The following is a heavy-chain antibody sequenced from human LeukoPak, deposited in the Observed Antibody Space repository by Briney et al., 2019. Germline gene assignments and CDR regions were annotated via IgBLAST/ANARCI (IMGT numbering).Heavy chain of an antibody. D-gene: IGHD3-3*01. CDR2: IYYSGST. CDR1: GGSISSGGYY. Sequence: SETLSLTCTVSGGSISSGGYYWSWIRQHPGKGLEWIGYIYYSGSTYYNPSLKSRVTISVDTSKNQFSLKLSSVTAADTAVYYCARLGWGDFWSFESENWFDPWGQGTLVTVSS. CDR3: ARLGWGDFWSFESENWFDP. J-gene: IGHJ5*02. V-gene: IGHV4-31*03.